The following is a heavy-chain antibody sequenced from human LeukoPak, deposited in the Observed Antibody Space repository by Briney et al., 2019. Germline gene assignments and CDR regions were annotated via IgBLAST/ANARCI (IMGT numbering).Heavy chain of an antibody. J-gene: IGHJ4*02. CDR2: INHSGST. Sequence: PSETLSLTCAVYGGSFSGYYWSWIRQPPGKGLEWIGEINHSGSTNYNPSLKSRVTISVDTSKNQFSLKLSSVTAADTAVYYCARADYYDSSGYYYEGGGYFDYWGQGTLVTVSS. CDR3: ARADYYDSSGYYYEGGGYFDY. V-gene: IGHV4-34*01. CDR1: GGSFSGYY. D-gene: IGHD3-22*01.